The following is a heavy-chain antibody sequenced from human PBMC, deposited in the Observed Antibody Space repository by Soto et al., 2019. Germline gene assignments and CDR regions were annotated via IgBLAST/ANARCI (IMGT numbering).Heavy chain of an antibody. V-gene: IGHV3-21*01. CDR1: GFPFFTYT. Sequence: EVQLVESGGGLVKPGGSLRLSCAASGFPFFTYTMNWVRQAPGKGLEWVSSISSSGTYIYYADSVKGRFTISRDNAKNSLYLQVNSLRAEDTALYYCARDSLVMAGTTYFDYWGQGTLVTVSS. D-gene: IGHD6-19*01. CDR2: ISSSGTYI. CDR3: ARDSLVMAGTTYFDY. J-gene: IGHJ4*02.